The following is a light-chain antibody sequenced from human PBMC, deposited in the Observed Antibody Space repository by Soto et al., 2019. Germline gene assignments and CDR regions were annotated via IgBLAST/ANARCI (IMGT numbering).Light chain of an antibody. J-gene: IGLJ2*01. CDR3: SSYTSSSPHVV. V-gene: IGLV2-14*01. CDR2: DVT. Sequence: QSALTQPASVSGSPGQSITISCTGTRSDVGGYNYVSWYQQHPGKAPKLIIYDVTNRPSGVSNRFSGSKSGNTASLTISGLQAEDEADYHCSSYTSSSPHVVFGGGTKLTVL. CDR1: RSDVGGYNY.